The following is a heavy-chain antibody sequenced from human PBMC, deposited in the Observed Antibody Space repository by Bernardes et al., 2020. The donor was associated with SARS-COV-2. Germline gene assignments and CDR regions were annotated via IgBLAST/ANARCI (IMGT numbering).Heavy chain of an antibody. CDR3: AKRLGGPFRGGGERPLSYNYGMDV. CDR2: ISSGSTLI. CDR1: GFTFNSYG. J-gene: IGHJ6*02. V-gene: IGHV3-48*01. Sequence: GGSLRLSCAASGFTFNSYGVNWVRQAPGKGLEWISYISSGSTLIYYADSVKGRFTISRDNAKSSLDLQRNSLRVEDTAVYYCAKRLGGPFRGGGERPLSYNYGMDVWGQGTTVIVSS. D-gene: IGHD3-16*01.